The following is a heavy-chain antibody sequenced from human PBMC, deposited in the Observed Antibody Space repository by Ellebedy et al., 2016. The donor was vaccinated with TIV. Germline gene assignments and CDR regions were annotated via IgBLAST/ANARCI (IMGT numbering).Heavy chain of an antibody. CDR1: TFSSYA. J-gene: IGHJ4*02. D-gene: IGHD6-19*01. Sequence: TFSSYAMSWVRQAPGKGLEWIGSIYYSGSTYYNPSLKSRVTISVDTSKNQFSLKLSSVTAADTAVYYCARHGRSGWYDYWGQGTLVTVSS. CDR3: ARHGRSGWYDY. V-gene: IGHV4-39*01. CDR2: IYYSGST.